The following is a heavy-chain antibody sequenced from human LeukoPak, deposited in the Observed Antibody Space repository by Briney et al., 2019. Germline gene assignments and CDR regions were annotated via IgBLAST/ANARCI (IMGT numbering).Heavy chain of an antibody. Sequence: ASVKVSCKASGYTFTGYYMHWVRQAPGQGLEWMGWINPNSGGTNYAQKFQGRVTMTRDTSISTAYMELSRLRSDDTAVYYCARDTEPNYDFWSGYSSWGQGTLVTVPS. CDR3: ARDTEPNYDFWSGYSS. CDR2: INPNSGGT. J-gene: IGHJ5*02. V-gene: IGHV1-2*02. CDR1: GYTFTGYY. D-gene: IGHD3-3*01.